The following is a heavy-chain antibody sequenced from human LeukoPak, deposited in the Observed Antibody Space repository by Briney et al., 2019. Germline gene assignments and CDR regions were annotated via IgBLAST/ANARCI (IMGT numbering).Heavy chain of an antibody. V-gene: IGHV1-8*01. J-gene: IGHJ4*02. CDR1: GYTFTSYD. CDR2: MNPNSGNT. Sequence: ASVKVSCTASGYTFTSYDINWMRQATGQGLEWMGWMNPNSGNTGYAQHFQGRVTMTRDTSISTAYMELSSLRSEDTAVYYCARGRSVRSSPRGIDYWGQGTLVTVSS. CDR3: ARGRSVRSSPRGIDY. D-gene: IGHD6-6*01.